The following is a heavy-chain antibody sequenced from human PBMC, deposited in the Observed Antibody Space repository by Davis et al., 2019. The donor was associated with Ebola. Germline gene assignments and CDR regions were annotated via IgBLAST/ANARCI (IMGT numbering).Heavy chain of an antibody. J-gene: IGHJ5*02. Sequence: PSEPLSPPCTVPGGSISSVSYSWSWIRQHAGKGLEWIGHIYTSGSTNYNPSLTSRVTISVDTSKNQFSLKLSSVTAADTAVYYCARDRIPIAVAGIGFDPWGQGTLVTVSS. D-gene: IGHD6-19*01. V-gene: IGHV4-61*09. CDR3: ARDRIPIAVAGIGFDP. CDR2: IYTSGST. CDR1: GGSISSVSYS.